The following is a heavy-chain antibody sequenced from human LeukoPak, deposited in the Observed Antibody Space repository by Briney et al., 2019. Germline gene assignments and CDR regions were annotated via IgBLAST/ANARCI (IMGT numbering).Heavy chain of an antibody. CDR3: AKASIRRDIAAAAVDY. Sequence: SGGSLRLSCAASGFTFSSYAMSWVRQAPGKGLEWVSAISGSGGSTYYEDSVKGRFTISRDNSKNTLYLQMNSLRAEDTAVYYCAKASIRRDIAAAAVDYWGQGTLVTVSS. J-gene: IGHJ4*02. D-gene: IGHD6-13*01. V-gene: IGHV3-23*01. CDR1: GFTFSSYA. CDR2: ISGSGGST.